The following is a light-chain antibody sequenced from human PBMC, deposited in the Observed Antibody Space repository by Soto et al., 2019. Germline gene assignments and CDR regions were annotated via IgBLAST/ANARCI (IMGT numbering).Light chain of an antibody. V-gene: IGKV1-12*01. CDR3: QQLSSYPIT. J-gene: IGKJ5*01. CDR2: AAS. Sequence: DIQMTQSPPSVSASVGDRVTITCRASQDVGKWLAWYQQKPGKAPKLLIYAASTLQSGVPSRFSGSGSGTDFTLTISSLQPEDFATYYCQQLSSYPITFGQGTRLEIK. CDR1: QDVGKW.